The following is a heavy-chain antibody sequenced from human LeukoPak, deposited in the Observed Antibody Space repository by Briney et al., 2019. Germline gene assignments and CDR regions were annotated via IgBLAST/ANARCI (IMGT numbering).Heavy chain of an antibody. CDR2: IYYSGST. Sequence: SETLSLTCTVSGGSISSSSYYWGWIRQPPGKGLEWIGSIYYSGSTYYNPSLKSRVTISVDTSKNQFSLKLSSVTAADTAVYYCARHHITIFGVVTHLYYFDYWGQGTLVTVSS. D-gene: IGHD3-3*01. V-gene: IGHV4-39*01. J-gene: IGHJ4*02. CDR1: GGSISSSSYY. CDR3: ARHHITIFGVVTHLYYFDY.